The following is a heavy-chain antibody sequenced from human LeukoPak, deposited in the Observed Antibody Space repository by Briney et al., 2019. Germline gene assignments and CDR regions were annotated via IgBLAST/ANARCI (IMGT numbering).Heavy chain of an antibody. D-gene: IGHD4-17*01. V-gene: IGHV4-34*01. CDR2: INHSGST. CDR3: ARGRDYGDYYQYYFDY. J-gene: IGHJ4*02. CDR1: GGSFSGYY. Sequence: NTSETLSLTCAVYGGSFSGYYWSWIRQPPGKGLEWIGEINHSGSTNYNPSLKSRVTISVDTSKNQFSLKLSSVTAADTAVYYCARGRDYGDYYQYYFDYWGQGTLVTVSS.